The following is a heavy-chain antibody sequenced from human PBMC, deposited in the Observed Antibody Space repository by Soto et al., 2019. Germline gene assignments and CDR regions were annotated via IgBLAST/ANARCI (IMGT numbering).Heavy chain of an antibody. Sequence: PGGSLRLSCAASGFTFDDYAMHWVRQAPGKGLEWVSGISWNSGSIGYADSVKGRFTISRDNAKNSLYLQMNSLRAEDTALYYCAKVGREVAAAGTGGFDAFDIWGQGTMVTVSS. CDR1: GFTFDDYA. D-gene: IGHD6-13*01. V-gene: IGHV3-9*01. CDR3: AKVGREVAAAGTGGFDAFDI. J-gene: IGHJ3*02. CDR2: ISWNSGSI.